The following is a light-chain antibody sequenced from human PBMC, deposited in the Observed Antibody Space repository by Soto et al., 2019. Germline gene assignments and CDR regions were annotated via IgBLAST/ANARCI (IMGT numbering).Light chain of an antibody. CDR3: SYYTNSNTQV. Sequence: QSVLTQPASVSGSPGQSITISCTGTSNDVGGYNYVSWYQQHPGKAPKLMIYEVSNWPSGVSNRFSGSKSGNTASLTISGLQAEDEADYYCSYYTNSNTQVFGGGTKLTVL. V-gene: IGLV2-14*01. CDR1: SNDVGGYNY. CDR2: EVS. J-gene: IGLJ3*02.